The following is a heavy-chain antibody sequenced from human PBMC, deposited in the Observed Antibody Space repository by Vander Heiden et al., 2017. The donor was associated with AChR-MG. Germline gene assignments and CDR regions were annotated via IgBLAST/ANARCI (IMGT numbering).Heavy chain of an antibody. CDR1: GGSISSSSYY. CDR2: IYYSGST. CDR3: ARQATPEGFDP. J-gene: IGHJ5*02. Sequence: QLQLQESGPGLVKPSETLSLTCTVSGGSISSSSYYWGWIRQPPGKGLEWIGSIYYSGSTYYNPSLKSRVTISVDTSKNQFSLKLSSVTAADTAVYYCARQATPEGFDPWGQGTLVTVSS. V-gene: IGHV4-39*01.